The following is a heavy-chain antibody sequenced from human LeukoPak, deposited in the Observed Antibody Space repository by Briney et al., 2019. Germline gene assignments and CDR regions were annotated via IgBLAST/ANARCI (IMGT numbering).Heavy chain of an antibody. CDR1: GFTFSSYW. J-gene: IGHJ6*02. Sequence: GGSLRLSCAASGFTFSSYWMSWVRQAPGKGLEWVANIKQDGNEKYYVDSVKGRFTISRDNAKNSLYLQMNSLRAEDTAVYYCARDQIGAVAGLVGYYYYYGMDVWGQGTTVTVSS. V-gene: IGHV3-7*03. CDR2: IKQDGNEK. CDR3: ARDQIGAVAGLVGYYYYYGMDV. D-gene: IGHD6-19*01.